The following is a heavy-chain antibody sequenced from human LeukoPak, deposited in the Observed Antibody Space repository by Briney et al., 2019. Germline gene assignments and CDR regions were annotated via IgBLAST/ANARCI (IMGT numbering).Heavy chain of an antibody. D-gene: IGHD2-15*01. Sequence: PSETLSLTCTVSGGSISSYYWSWIRQPPGKGLEWIGYIYYSGSTNYNPSLKSRVTISVDTSKNQFSLKLSSVTAADTAVYYCASLGYCSGGSCVLFDYWGRGTLVTVSS. J-gene: IGHJ4*02. CDR2: IYYSGST. CDR1: GGSISSYY. CDR3: ASLGYCSGGSCVLFDY. V-gene: IGHV4-59*01.